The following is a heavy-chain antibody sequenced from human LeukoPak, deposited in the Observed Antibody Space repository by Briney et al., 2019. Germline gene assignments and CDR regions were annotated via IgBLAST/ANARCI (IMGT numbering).Heavy chain of an antibody. CDR2: IIPILGIA. V-gene: IGHV1-69*04. D-gene: IGHD6-6*01. Sequence: SVKVSCKASGYTFTSYDISWVRQAPGQGLEWMGRIIPILGIANYAQKFQGRVTITADKSTSTAYMELRSLRSEDTAVYYCARAGSSAQAFDIWGQGTMVTVSS. CDR3: ARAGSSAQAFDI. CDR1: GYTFTSYD. J-gene: IGHJ3*02.